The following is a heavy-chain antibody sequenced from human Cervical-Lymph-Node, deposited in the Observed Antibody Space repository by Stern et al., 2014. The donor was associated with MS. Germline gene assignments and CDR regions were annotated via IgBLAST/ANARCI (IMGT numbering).Heavy chain of an antibody. CDR2: IRSKSNNYAT. D-gene: IGHD3-22*01. Sequence: EVHLVESGGNLVQPGGSLKLSCAASGFTFTGPAVHWVRQASGKGLEWVGRIRSKSNNYATAYAASVKGRFAISRDDSKSTTYLQMNSLQTEDTAVYYCSTGGDHYYDSSGYFALWGQGTLVAVSP. CDR3: STGGDHYYDSSGYFAL. V-gene: IGHV3-73*01. J-gene: IGHJ4*02. CDR1: GFTFTGPA.